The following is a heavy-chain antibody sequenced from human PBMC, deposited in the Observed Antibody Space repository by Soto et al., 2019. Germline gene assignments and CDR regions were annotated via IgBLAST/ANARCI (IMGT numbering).Heavy chain of an antibody. Sequence: SSETLSLTCTVSGGSISSYYWSWIRQPAGKGLEWIGRIYTSGSTNYNPSLKSRVTMSVDTSKNQFSLKLSSVTAADTAVYYCAREEGSWGYYYYGMDVWGQGXTVTVYS. CDR3: AREEGSWGYYYYGMDV. J-gene: IGHJ6*02. D-gene: IGHD1-26*01. CDR2: IYTSGST. CDR1: GGSISSYY. V-gene: IGHV4-4*07.